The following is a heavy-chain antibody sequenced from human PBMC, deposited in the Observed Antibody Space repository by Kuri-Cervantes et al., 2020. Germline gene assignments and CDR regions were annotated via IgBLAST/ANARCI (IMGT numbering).Heavy chain of an antibody. V-gene: IGHV3-66*01. D-gene: IGHD5-12*01. CDR2: IYSGGST. Sequence: LSLTCAASGFTVSSNYMSWVRQAPGKGLEWVSVIYSGGSTYYADSVKGRFTISRDNAKNSLYLQMNSLRAEDTAVYYCARENDYSSGYDWDYYYGMDVWGQGTTVTVSS. J-gene: IGHJ6*02. CDR1: GFTVSSNY. CDR3: ARENDYSSGYDWDYYYGMDV.